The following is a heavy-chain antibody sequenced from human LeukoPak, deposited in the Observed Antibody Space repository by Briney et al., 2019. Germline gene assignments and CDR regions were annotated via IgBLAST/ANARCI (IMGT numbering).Heavy chain of an antibody. J-gene: IGHJ6*03. V-gene: IGHV4-4*02. D-gene: IGHD6-13*01. Sequence: PSETLSLTCAVSGGSISSSNWWSWVRQPPGKGLEWIGEIYHSGSTNYNPSLKSRVTISVDKSKNQFSLKLSSVTAADTAVYYCARDRKQQLPSGEEYYYYYYMDVWGKGTTVTVSS. CDR2: IYHSGST. CDR1: GGSISSSNW. CDR3: ARDRKQQLPSGEEYYYYYYMDV.